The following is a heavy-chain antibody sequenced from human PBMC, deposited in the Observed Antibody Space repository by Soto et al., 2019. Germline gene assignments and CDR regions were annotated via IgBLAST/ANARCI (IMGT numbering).Heavy chain of an antibody. CDR1: GFTFNTYE. J-gene: IGHJ5*02. CDR2: ISSSGSTI. V-gene: IGHV3-48*03. Sequence: EVHLVESGGGLVQTGGSLRLSCAASGFTFNTYEMNWIRQAPGKGLEWASHISSSGSTIYYADSVKGRFTISRDNAKYSLYLHMKSLRAEDTAVYYCVREGRNNWFDPWGRGTLVTVSS. CDR3: VREGRNNWFDP.